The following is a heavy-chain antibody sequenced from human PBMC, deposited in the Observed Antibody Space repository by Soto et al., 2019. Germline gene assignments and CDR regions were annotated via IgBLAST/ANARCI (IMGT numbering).Heavy chain of an antibody. D-gene: IGHD6-13*01. J-gene: IGHJ6*02. CDR2: IYHSGST. Sequence: QVQLQESGPGLVKPSGTLSLTCAVSGGSISSSNWWSWVRQPPGKGLEWIGEIYHSGSTNYNPSLKSRVTRSVDKSKNQFSLKLSSVTAADTAVYYCARVRAIAAAGFYYYYGMDVWGQGTTVTVSS. CDR1: GGSISSSNW. CDR3: ARVRAIAAAGFYYYYGMDV. V-gene: IGHV4-4*02.